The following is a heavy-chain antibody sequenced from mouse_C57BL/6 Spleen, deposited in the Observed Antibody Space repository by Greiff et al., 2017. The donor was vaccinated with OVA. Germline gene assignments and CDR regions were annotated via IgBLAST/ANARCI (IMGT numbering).Heavy chain of an antibody. CDR3: ARDGYYEGGAMDY. V-gene: IGHV5-16*01. Sequence: EVKLVESEGGLVQPGSSMKLSCTASGFTFSDYYMAWVRQVPEKGLEWVANINYDGSSTYYLDSLKSRITISRDNAKNILYLQMSSLKSEDTATYYCARDGYYEGGAMDYWGQGTSVTVSS. CDR2: INYDGSST. J-gene: IGHJ4*01. D-gene: IGHD2-3*01. CDR1: GFTFSDYY.